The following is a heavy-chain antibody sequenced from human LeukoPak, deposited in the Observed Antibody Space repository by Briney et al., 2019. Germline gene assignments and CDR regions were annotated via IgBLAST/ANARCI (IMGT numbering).Heavy chain of an antibody. J-gene: IGHJ4*02. D-gene: IGHD5-12*01. Sequence: PGGSLRLSCAASGFTFSSYAMSWVRQAPGKGLEWVSAISGSGGSTYYADSVKGRFTISRDDSKNTLYLQMNSLRAEDTAVYYCAKDPPSRVATPKTLTDPYWGQGTLVTVSS. V-gene: IGHV3-23*01. CDR3: AKDPPSRVATPKTLTDPY. CDR1: GFTFSSYA. CDR2: ISGSGGST.